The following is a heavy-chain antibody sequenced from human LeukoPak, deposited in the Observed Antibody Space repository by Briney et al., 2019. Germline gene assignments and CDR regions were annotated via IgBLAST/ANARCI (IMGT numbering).Heavy chain of an antibody. V-gene: IGHV3-30*02. D-gene: IGHD6-19*01. CDR1: GFTFSSYG. CDR2: IWYDGSNK. CDR3: AKEYSSGWYSCDY. J-gene: IGHJ4*02. Sequence: RPGGSLRLSCAASGFTFSSYGMHWVRQAPGKGLEWVAVIWYDGSNKYYADSVKGRFTISRDNSKNTLYLQMNSLRAEDTAVYYCAKEYSSGWYSCDYWGQGTLVTVSS.